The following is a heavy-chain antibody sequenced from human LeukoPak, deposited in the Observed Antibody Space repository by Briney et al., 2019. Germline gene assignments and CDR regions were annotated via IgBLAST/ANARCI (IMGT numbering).Heavy chain of an antibody. V-gene: IGHV4-59*01. D-gene: IGHD6-25*01. CDR3: ARGKRLRGYYYYGMDV. Sequence: SETLSLTCTVSGGSISSYYWSWIRQPPGKGLEWIGYIYYSGSTNYNPSLKSRVTISVDTSKNRFSLKLSSVTAADTAVYYCARGKRLRGYYYYGMDVWGQGTTVTVSS. CDR2: IYYSGST. CDR1: GGSISSYY. J-gene: IGHJ6*02.